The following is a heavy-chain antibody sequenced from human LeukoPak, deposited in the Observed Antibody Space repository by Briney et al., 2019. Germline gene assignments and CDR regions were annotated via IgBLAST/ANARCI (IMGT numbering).Heavy chain of an antibody. J-gene: IGHJ3*02. CDR2: ISWNSGSI. CDR3: AKDISSGYYDIWTVNFVALNI. V-gene: IGHV3-9*03. CDR1: GFTFDDYA. Sequence: SLRLSCAASGFTFDDYAMHWVRQAPGKGLEWVSGISWNSGSICYADSVKGRFTISRDNAKNSLYLQMNSLRAEDMAFYYWAKDISSGYYDIWTVNFVALNIWAQGTMFTVSS. D-gene: IGHD3-9*01.